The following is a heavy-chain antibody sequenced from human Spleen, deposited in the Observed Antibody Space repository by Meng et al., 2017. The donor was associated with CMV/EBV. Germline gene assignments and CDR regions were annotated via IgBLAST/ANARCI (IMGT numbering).Heavy chain of an antibody. CDR3: ARPRKRITIFGVVITHPDYYYYGMDV. CDR2: IKHDGSEV. V-gene: IGHV3-7*01. Sequence: GESLKISCAASGFTFSNYWMSWVRQAPGKGLEWVATIKHDGSEVYYVDSMKGRSTVSRDNARNSLYLQINSLRVEDTALYYCARPRKRITIFGVVITHPDYYYYGMDVWGQGTTVTVSS. CDR1: GFTFSNYW. D-gene: IGHD3-3*01. J-gene: IGHJ6*02.